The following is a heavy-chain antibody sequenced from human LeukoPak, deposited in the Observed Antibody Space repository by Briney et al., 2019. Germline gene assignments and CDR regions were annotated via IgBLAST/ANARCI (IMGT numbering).Heavy chain of an antibody. D-gene: IGHD3-22*01. J-gene: IGHJ4*02. Sequence: PSETLSLTCAVSGGSISSSNWWTWVRQPPGKGLEWIGEIYHGGTTNYSPSLESRVTISVDRSKNQFSLKLSSVTAADTAVYYCARTYYYDSSDYSALGYWGQGTLVTGSS. CDR2: IYHGGTT. V-gene: IGHV4-4*02. CDR3: ARTYYYDSSDYSALGY. CDR1: GGSISSSNW.